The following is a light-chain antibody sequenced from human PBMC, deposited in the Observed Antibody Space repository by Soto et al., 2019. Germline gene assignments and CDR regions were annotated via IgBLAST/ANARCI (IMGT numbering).Light chain of an antibody. J-gene: IGKJ1*01. CDR3: QQDNNWPPWT. V-gene: IGKV3-15*01. Sequence: EIVMTQSPATLSVSPGERATLSCRASQSVSSNLAWYQQKPGQAPRLLIYGASTRATGIPARVSGSGSGTELNLTISSLQSEDFAFYYCQQDNNWPPWTFGQGTKVEIK. CDR1: QSVSSN. CDR2: GAS.